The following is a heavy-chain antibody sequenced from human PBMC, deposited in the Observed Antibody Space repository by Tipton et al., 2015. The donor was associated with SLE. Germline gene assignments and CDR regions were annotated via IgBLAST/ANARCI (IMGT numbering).Heavy chain of an antibody. CDR1: GGSISSYY. V-gene: IGHV4-59*01. Sequence: TLSLTCTVSGGSISSYYWSWIRQPPGKGLEWIGYIYYSGSTNYNPSLKSRVTISVDTSKNQFSLKLSSVTAADTAVYYCARVGSLVGYAFDIWGQGTLVTVSS. D-gene: IGHD2-8*02. J-gene: IGHJ4*02. CDR2: IYYSGST. CDR3: ARVGSLVGYAFDI.